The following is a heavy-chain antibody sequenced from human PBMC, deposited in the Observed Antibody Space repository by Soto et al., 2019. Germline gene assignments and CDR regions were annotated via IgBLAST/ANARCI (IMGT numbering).Heavy chain of an antibody. CDR2: IIPIFGTA. D-gene: IGHD3-10*01. V-gene: IGHV1-69*13. CDR1: GGTFSSYA. J-gene: IGHJ4*02. Sequence: ASVKVSCKASGGTFSSYAISWVRQAPGQGLEWMGGIIPIFGTANYAQKFQGRVTITADESTSTAYMELSSLRSEDTAVYYCARTPYYYGSGSYQNPDYWGQGTLVTVSS. CDR3: ARTPYYYGSGSYQNPDY.